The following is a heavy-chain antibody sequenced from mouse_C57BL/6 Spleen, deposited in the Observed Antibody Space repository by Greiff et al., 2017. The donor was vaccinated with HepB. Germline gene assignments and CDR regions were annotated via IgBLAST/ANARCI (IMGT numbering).Heavy chain of an antibody. V-gene: IGHV2-3*01. J-gene: IGHJ1*03. Sequence: VNLVESGPGLVAPSQSLSITCTVSGFSLTSYGVSWVRQPPGKGLEWLGVIWGDGSTNYHSALISRLSISKDTSKSQVFLKLNSLQTDDTATYYCAKDDGSRDYWYFDVWGTGTTVTVSS. D-gene: IGHD1-1*01. CDR1: GFSLTSYG. CDR3: AKDDGSRDYWYFDV. CDR2: IWGDGST.